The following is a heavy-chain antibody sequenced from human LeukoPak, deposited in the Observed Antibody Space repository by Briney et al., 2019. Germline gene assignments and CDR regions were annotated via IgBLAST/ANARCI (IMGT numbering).Heavy chain of an antibody. D-gene: IGHD3-10*01. Sequence: SETLSLTCTVSGGSISSGGYYWSWIRQHPGKGLEWIGYIYYSGSTYYNPSLKSRVTISVDTSKNQFSLKLSSVTAADTAVYYCARLWFGDNWFDPWGQGTLVTVSS. J-gene: IGHJ5*02. CDR1: GGSISSGGYY. CDR3: ARLWFGDNWFDP. CDR2: IYYSGST. V-gene: IGHV4-31*03.